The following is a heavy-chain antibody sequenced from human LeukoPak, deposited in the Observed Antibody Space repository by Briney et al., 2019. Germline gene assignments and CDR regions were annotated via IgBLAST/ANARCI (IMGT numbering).Heavy chain of an antibody. V-gene: IGHV3-21*01. CDR2: ISSSSSYI. Sequence: GGSLRLSCAASGFTFSSYSMNWVRQAPGKGLECVSSISSSSSYIYYADSVKGRFTISRDNAKNSLYLQMNSLRAEDTAVYYCARGRLEQRLAYYFDYWGQGTLVTVSS. CDR1: GFTFSSYS. D-gene: IGHD6-25*01. J-gene: IGHJ4*02. CDR3: ARGRLEQRLAYYFDY.